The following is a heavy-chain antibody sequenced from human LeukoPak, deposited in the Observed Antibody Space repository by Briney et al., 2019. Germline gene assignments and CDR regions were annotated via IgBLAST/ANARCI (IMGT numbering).Heavy chain of an antibody. Sequence: PSETLSLTCTVSGGSISSYYWSWIRQPPGKGLKWIGYIYYSGSTNYNPSLKSRVTISVDTSKNQFSLKLSSVTAADTAVYYCARGDYYDSSGYYYRGCYFDYWGQGTLVTVSS. CDR2: IYYSGST. CDR3: ARGDYYDSSGYYYRGCYFDY. D-gene: IGHD3-22*01. V-gene: IGHV4-59*01. J-gene: IGHJ4*02. CDR1: GGSISSYY.